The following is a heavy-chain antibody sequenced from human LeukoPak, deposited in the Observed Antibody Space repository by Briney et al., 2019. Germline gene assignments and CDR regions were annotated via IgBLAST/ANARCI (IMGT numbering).Heavy chain of an antibody. Sequence: PSETLSLTCTVSGGSISSSFYYWGWIRQPPGMGLEWIGSIYSSGSTYYNPSLKSRVTISVDTSKNQFSLRLNSVTAADTAVYYCAREGRAYSGSGSPYSPFDSWGQGTLVTVSS. D-gene: IGHD3-10*01. CDR3: AREGRAYSGSGSPYSPFDS. CDR2: IYSSGST. V-gene: IGHV4-39*02. J-gene: IGHJ4*02. CDR1: GGSISSSFYY.